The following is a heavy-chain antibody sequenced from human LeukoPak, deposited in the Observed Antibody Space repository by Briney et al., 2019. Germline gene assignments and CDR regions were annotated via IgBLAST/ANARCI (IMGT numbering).Heavy chain of an antibody. J-gene: IGHJ6*03. V-gene: IGHV4-59*01. CDR1: GGSISSYY. CDR3: ARERKQQLVFSPLGPDQYYYYYYMDV. Sequence: PSETLSLTCTVSGGSISSYYWSWIRQPPGKGLEWIGYIYYSGSTNYSPSLKSRVTISVDTSKNQFSLKLSSVTAADTAVYYCARERKQQLVFSPLGPDQYYYYYYMDVWGKGTTVTISS. D-gene: IGHD6-13*01. CDR2: IYYSGST.